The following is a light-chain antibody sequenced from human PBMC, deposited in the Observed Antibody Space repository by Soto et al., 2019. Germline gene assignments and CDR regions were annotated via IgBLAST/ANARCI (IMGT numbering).Light chain of an antibody. CDR3: RSYTSSSTRV. J-gene: IGLJ3*02. Sequence: QSALTQPASVSGSPGQSITISCTGTSSDVGGYNYVSWYQQHPGKAPKLMIYAVSNRPSGVSNRFSVSKSGNTASLTNSGLQAEDEADYYCRSYTSSSTRVFGGGTKVTLL. V-gene: IGLV2-14*01. CDR1: SSDVGGYNY. CDR2: AVS.